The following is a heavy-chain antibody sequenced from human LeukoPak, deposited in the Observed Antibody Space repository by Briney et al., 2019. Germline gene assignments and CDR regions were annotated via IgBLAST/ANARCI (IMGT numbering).Heavy chain of an antibody. Sequence: GGSLRLSCAASGFTFSSYWMSWVREAPGKVLEWVANIKQDGSEKYYVDSVKGRFTISRDNAKNSLYLQMNSLRAEDTAVYYCARGLSYCGGDCYDDAFDIWGQGTMVTVSS. J-gene: IGHJ3*02. V-gene: IGHV3-7*01. CDR3: ARGLSYCGGDCYDDAFDI. CDR1: GFTFSSYW. D-gene: IGHD2-21*02. CDR2: IKQDGSEK.